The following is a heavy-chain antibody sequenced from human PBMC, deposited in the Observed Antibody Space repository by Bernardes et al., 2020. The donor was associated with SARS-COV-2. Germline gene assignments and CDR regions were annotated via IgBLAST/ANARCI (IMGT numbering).Heavy chain of an antibody. V-gene: IGHV1-18*01. CDR1: GYTFNSYG. D-gene: IGHD5-12*01. J-gene: IGHJ6*02. CDR2: ISAYNGNT. CDR3: ARVGRFSSAVATINYGMDV. Sequence: ASVKVSCKASGYTFNSYGISWVRQAPGQGLEWIGWISAYNGNTNYEQKLQGRVTLTTDTSTSTAYMELRSLRSDDTAVYYCARVGRFSSAVATINYGMDVWGQGTTVTVSS.